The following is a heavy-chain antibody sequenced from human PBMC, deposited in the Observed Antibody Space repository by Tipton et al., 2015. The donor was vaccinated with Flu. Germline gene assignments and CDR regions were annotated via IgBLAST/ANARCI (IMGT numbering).Heavy chain of an antibody. J-gene: IGHJ5*02. CDR2: IYYSGST. D-gene: IGHD6-13*01. CDR3: ARIIAAAGWFDP. CDR1: GGSISSYY. V-gene: IGHV4-59*01. Sequence: VKPSETLSLTCTVSGGSISSYYWSWIRQPPGKGLEWIGYIYYSGSTNYNPSLKSRVTISVDTSKNQFSLKLSSVTAADTAVYYCARIIAAAGWFDPWGQGTLVTVSS.